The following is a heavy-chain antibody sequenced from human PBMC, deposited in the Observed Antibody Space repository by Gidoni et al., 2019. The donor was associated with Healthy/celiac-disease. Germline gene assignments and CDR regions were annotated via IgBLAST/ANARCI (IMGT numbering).Heavy chain of an antibody. J-gene: IGHJ4*02. CDR3: VKDQQLPQGDYFDY. Sequence: EVQLVEAGGGLVQPGGSLRLSCSASGLTFSSYAMHWVRQAPGKGLEYVSAISSNGGSTYYADSVKGRFTISRDNSKNTLYLQMSSLRAEDTAVYYCVKDQQLPQGDYFDYWGQGTLVTVSS. CDR1: GLTFSSYA. D-gene: IGHD6-13*01. CDR2: ISSNGGST. V-gene: IGHV3-64D*09.